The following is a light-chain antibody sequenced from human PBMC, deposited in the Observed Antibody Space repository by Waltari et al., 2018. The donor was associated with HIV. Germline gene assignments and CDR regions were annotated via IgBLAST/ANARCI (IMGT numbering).Light chain of an antibody. J-gene: IGKJ1*01. CDR1: QRINTN. V-gene: IGKV3-15*01. Sequence: EILMTQSPATLSVSPGQSVTLSCRASQRINTNLAWFQQKPGQAPRRLIVGASARAPGISARFSGSGSGTEFSLSIRGLQSEDFAVYYCQQYNKRPWTFGQGTRVEIK. CDR2: GAS. CDR3: QQYNKRPWT.